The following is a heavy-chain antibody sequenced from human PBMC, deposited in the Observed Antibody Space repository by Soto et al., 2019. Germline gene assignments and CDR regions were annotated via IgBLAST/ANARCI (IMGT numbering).Heavy chain of an antibody. J-gene: IGHJ4*02. D-gene: IGHD5-12*01. CDR3: LTERGAGSYNGYAREDH. Sequence: EVQLVQSGGGLVKPGESLTPSCAGSGFTFANAWMSWVRQAPGKGLEWVGRMKSITDAGTTDLAAPVKGRFSISRDESKNTWYLRMTNVKVEDTALYYCLTERGAGSYNGYAREDHWGQGTLVTVSS. V-gene: IGHV3-15*01. CDR1: GFTFANAW. CDR2: MKSITDAGTT.